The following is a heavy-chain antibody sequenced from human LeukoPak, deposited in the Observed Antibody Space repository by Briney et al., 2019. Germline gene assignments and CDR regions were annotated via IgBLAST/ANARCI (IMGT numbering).Heavy chain of an antibody. J-gene: IGHJ4*02. CDR2: ISGGGGNT. Sequence: GGSLRLSCAASGFTFSTYALSWVRQAPGKGLEWVSAISGGGGNTYYADSVKGRFTISRDNSKNTLYLQMNSLRAEDTAVYYCAKVGGRTMITFGVVFDYWGQGTLVTVSS. CDR3: AKVGGRTMITFGVVFDY. CDR1: GFTFSTYA. D-gene: IGHD3-16*01. V-gene: IGHV3-23*01.